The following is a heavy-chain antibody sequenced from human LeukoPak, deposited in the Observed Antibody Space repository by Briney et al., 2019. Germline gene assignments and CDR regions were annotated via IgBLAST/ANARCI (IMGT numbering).Heavy chain of an antibody. CDR3: ARTDPFDY. CDR1: GFTFSSYS. Sequence: GGSLRLSCAASGFTFSSYSMNWVRQAPGKGLEWVSSISNSSSYIYYADSVKGRFTISRDNAKNSLYLQMNSLRAEDTAVYYCARTDPFDYWGQGTLVTVSS. V-gene: IGHV3-21*01. CDR2: ISNSSSYI. J-gene: IGHJ4*02.